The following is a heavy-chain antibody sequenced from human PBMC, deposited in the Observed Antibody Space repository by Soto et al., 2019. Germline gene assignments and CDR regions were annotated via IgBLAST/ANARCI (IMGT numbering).Heavy chain of an antibody. CDR3: ASPAFWAPSIAARPGYYGMDV. D-gene: IGHD6-6*01. Sequence: SETLSLTCTVSGGSISSSSYYWGWIRQPPGKGLEWIGSIYYSGSTYYNPSLKSRVTISVDTSKNQFSLKLSSVTAADTAVYYCASPAFWAPSIAARPGYYGMDVWGQGTTVTVSS. V-gene: IGHV4-39*01. CDR1: GGSISSSSYY. J-gene: IGHJ6*02. CDR2: IYYSGST.